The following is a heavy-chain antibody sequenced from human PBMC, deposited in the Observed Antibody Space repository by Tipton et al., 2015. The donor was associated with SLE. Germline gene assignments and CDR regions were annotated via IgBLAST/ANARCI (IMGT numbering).Heavy chain of an antibody. V-gene: IGHV4-39*07. J-gene: IGHJ6*02. CDR2: INHRGST. D-gene: IGHD1-26*01. Sequence: TLSLTCAVYGGSISSSSSYYWAWIRQPPGKGVEWIGEINHRGSTNYNPSLKSRVTISVDTSKNQFSLKLSSVTAADTAVYYCARDLSGSYLDYYYGMDVWGQGTTVTVSS. CDR1: GGSISSSSSYY. CDR3: ARDLSGSYLDYYYGMDV.